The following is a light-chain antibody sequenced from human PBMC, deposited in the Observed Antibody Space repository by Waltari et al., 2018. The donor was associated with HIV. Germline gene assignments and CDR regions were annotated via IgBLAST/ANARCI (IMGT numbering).Light chain of an antibody. CDR3: ASNRLDYTLI. CDR1: STDSRFNQH. V-gene: IGLV2-14*03. CDR2: DIS. J-gene: IGLJ2*01. Sequence: QSALTQPASVSGFPGQSINISCPGISTDSRFNQHVSWYQQHPGKIPRLIIFDISTRPSGISEHFSGSRSGNSASLTISGLRSGDEAHYYCASNRLDYTLIFGGGTKLTVL.